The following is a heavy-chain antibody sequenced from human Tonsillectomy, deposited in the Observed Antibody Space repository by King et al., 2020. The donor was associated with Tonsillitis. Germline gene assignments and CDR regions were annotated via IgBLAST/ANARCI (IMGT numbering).Heavy chain of an antibody. D-gene: IGHD3-3*01. CDR1: GFNFDDYA. CDR3: AKDTVRFLEWSHDAFDI. V-gene: IGHV3-9*01. J-gene: IGHJ3*02. Sequence: VQLVESGGGLVQPSRSLRLSCAASGFNFDDYAMHWVRQVPGKGLEWVSGISWNSGRIDYAGSLKGRSTISSDNAKNSLYLQMKSLRPEDTAWYYCAKDTVRFLEWSHDAFDIWGQGTMVTVSS. CDR2: ISWNSGRI.